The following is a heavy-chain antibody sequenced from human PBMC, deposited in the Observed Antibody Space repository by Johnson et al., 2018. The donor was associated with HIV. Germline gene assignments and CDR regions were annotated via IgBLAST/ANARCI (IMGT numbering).Heavy chain of an antibody. D-gene: IGHD6-13*01. CDR2: IYYDGTNK. CDR3: AKDAAAAALRAFEN. Sequence: QVQLVESGGGVVQPGRSLRLSCAASGFTFSGYAMHWVRQAPGKGLEWVAVIYYDGTNKHYADSVKGRFTISRDNSKNTRFLQMNSLRAEDTALYYCAKDAAAAALRAFENWGQGTMVTVSS. J-gene: IGHJ3*02. CDR1: GFTFSGYA. V-gene: IGHV3-33*06.